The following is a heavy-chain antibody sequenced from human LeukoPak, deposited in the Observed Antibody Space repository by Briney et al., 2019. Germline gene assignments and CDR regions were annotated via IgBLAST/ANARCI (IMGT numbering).Heavy chain of an antibody. CDR1: GSTFTSYG. CDR3: ARNQLPPNFYY. CDR2: ISAYNGNT. V-gene: IGHV1-18*01. D-gene: IGHD2-2*01. J-gene: IGHJ4*02. Sequence: ASVNVSCKASGSTFTSYGISWVRQAPGQGLEWMGWISAYNGNTNYAQKLQGRVTMTTDTSTSTAYMELRSLRSDDTAVYYCARNQLPPNFYYWGQGTLVTVSS.